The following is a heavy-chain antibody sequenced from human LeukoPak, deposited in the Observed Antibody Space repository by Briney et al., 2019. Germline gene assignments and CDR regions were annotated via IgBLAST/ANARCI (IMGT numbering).Heavy chain of an antibody. CDR1: GFTFSTYG. V-gene: IGHV3-33*01. J-gene: IGHJ3*02. Sequence: PGRSLRLSRAPSGFTFSTYGMHGVREAPGTGLGGGVVIWPNGSNKYHADSVKGRFTISRDNSKSTLFLQMSSLAAEDTAVYYCVGELLTAAGTIGAFDIWGRGTMVTVSS. CDR3: VGELLTAAGTIGAFDI. D-gene: IGHD6-13*01. CDR2: IWPNGSNK.